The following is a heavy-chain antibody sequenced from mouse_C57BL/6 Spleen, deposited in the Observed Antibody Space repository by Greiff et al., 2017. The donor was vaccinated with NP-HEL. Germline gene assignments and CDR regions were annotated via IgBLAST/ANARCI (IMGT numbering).Heavy chain of an antibody. D-gene: IGHD2-2*01. Sequence: EVQLQQSVAELVRPGASVKLSCTASGFNIKNTYMHWVKQRPEQGLEWIGRIDPANGNTKYATKFQGKATITADTYSNTAYLQLSSLTSEDTAIYYWARYPYGYYDAMDYWGQGTSVTVPS. CDR3: ARYPYGYYDAMDY. J-gene: IGHJ4*01. CDR1: GFNIKNTY. CDR2: IDPANGNT. V-gene: IGHV14-3*01.